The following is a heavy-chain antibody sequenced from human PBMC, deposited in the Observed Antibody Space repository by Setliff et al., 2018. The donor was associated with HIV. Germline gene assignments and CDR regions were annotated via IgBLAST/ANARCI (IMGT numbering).Heavy chain of an antibody. D-gene: IGHD6-19*01. V-gene: IGHV5-51*01. CDR2: IYPGDSDT. J-gene: IGHJ4*02. CDR3: ARLRHHRPWLVVNSPLDS. Sequence: GESLKISCKGSGYSFTSYWIGWVRQMPGKGLEWMGIIYPGDSDTRYSPSFQGQVTISADKSIATAYLQWNNLKASDTALYYCARLRHHRPWLVVNSPLDSWGQGTLVTVSS. CDR1: GYSFTSYW.